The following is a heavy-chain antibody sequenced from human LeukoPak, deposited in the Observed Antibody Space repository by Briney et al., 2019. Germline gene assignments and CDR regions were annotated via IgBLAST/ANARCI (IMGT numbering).Heavy chain of an antibody. J-gene: IGHJ4*02. CDR3: AGEHKSYGDYPYYFDS. Sequence: SETLSLACTVSSDSISSGDYYWSWIRQPAGKGLEFIGYINKNGGTYYNPPLKSRVSISIDTSKNQFSLKLTSVTAADTAVYFCAGEHKSYGDYPYYFDSWGQGTLVTVSS. V-gene: IGHV4-30-4*01. CDR2: INKNGGT. CDR1: SDSISSGDYY. D-gene: IGHD4-17*01.